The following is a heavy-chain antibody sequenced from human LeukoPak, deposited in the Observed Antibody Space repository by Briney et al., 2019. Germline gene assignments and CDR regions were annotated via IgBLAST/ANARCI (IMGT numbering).Heavy chain of an antibody. D-gene: IGHD4-23*01. V-gene: IGHV1-2*02. Sequence: ASVKVSCKASGYTFTAYYMHWVRQAPGQGLEWMGWINPKSGGTNYPQKFQGRVTMTRDTSISTAYMELSRLRSDDTAVYYCARGIYSGNSPLVDYWGQGTLVTVSS. CDR3: ARGIYSGNSPLVDY. J-gene: IGHJ4*02. CDR2: INPKSGGT. CDR1: GYTFTAYY.